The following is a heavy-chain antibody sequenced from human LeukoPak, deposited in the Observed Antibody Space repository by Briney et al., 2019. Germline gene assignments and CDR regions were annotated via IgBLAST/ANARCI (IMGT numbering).Heavy chain of an antibody. CDR2: FDPEDGET. Sequence: GASVKVSCKVSGYTLTELSIHWVRQAPGKGLEWMGGFDPEDGETIYAQKFHGRVTMTEDTSTDTAYMELSSLRSEDTAVYYCARVSHYYDSSGYYYEPWGYWGQGTLVTVSS. V-gene: IGHV1-24*01. CDR1: GYTLTELS. J-gene: IGHJ4*02. D-gene: IGHD3-22*01. CDR3: ARVSHYYDSSGYYYEPWGY.